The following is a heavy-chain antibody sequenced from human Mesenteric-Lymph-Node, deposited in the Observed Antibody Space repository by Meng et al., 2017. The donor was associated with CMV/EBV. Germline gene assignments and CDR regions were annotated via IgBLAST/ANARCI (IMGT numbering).Heavy chain of an antibody. Sequence: SETLSLTCAVYGGSFSGYYWSWIRQPPGKGLEWIGEINHSGSTNYNPSLKSRVTISVDTSKNQFSLKLSSVTAADTAVYYCAKGFRLCSSTSCLNWFDPWGQGTLVTVSS. V-gene: IGHV4-34*01. CDR2: INHSGST. J-gene: IGHJ5*02. CDR3: AKGFRLCSSTSCLNWFDP. CDR1: GGSFSGYY. D-gene: IGHD2-2*01.